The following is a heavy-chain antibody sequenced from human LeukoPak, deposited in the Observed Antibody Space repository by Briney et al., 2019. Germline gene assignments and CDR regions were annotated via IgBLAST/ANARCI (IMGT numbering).Heavy chain of an antibody. Sequence: GGSLRLSCAASGFTFSSYWMSWVRQAPGKGLEWVANIKQDGSEKYYVNSVRGRFSISRDNAKNSLYLQMNSLRAEDTAVYYCAREHCSSSSCHLDYWGQGTLVTVSS. CDR3: AREHCSSSSCHLDY. D-gene: IGHD2-2*01. J-gene: IGHJ4*02. CDR1: GFTFSSYW. V-gene: IGHV3-7*01. CDR2: IKQDGSEK.